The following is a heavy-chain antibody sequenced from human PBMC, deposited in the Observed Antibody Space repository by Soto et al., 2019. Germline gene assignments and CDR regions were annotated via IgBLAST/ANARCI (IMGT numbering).Heavy chain of an antibody. CDR1: GFTFSTFA. CDR3: ATKARVTNYLYYGMDV. CDR2: ISHDGRIE. D-gene: IGHD2-21*02. V-gene: IGHV3-30-3*01. Sequence: PGGSLRLSCAASGFTFSTFALHWVRQAPGEGLEWVALISHDGRIEKYADSVKGRFTISRDNSKNTLFLHMGRLRAEDTAMYYCATKARVTNYLYYGMDVWGLGTTVTVSS. J-gene: IGHJ6*02.